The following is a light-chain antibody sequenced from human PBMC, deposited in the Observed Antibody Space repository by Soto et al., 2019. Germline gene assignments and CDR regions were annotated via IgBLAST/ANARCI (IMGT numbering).Light chain of an antibody. Sequence: IQMTQSPSTLSASVGDRVTITCRASQSISSWLAWYQQKPGKAPKLLIYDASSLESGVPSRFSGSGSGTEFTLTINSLQPDDFATYYCQQYSSYPTFGQGTKVDIK. V-gene: IGKV1-5*01. J-gene: IGKJ1*01. CDR3: QQYSSYPT. CDR1: QSISSW. CDR2: DAS.